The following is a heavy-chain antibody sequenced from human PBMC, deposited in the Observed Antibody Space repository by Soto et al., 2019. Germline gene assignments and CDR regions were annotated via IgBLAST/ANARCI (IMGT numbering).Heavy chain of an antibody. V-gene: IGHV4-30-4*01. CDR1: GGSISSGDYY. D-gene: IGHD1-26*01. Sequence: SETLSLTCTVSGGSISSGDYYWSWIRQPPGKGLEWIGYTYYSGSTYYNPSLKSRVTISVDTSKNQLSLKLSSVTAADTAVYYCARVPKYSGSYHGIYWGQGTLVTVSS. CDR3: ARVPKYSGSYHGIY. CDR2: TYYSGST. J-gene: IGHJ4*02.